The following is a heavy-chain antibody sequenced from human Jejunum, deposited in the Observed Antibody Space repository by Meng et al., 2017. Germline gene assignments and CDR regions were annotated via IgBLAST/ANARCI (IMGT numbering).Heavy chain of an antibody. CDR2: IFYSGRG. CDR3: AAYCRSSSRCTKNGHFYYGMDV. J-gene: IGHJ6*02. D-gene: IGHD2-2*02. CDR1: GDSVSSSTYY. Sequence: SETLSLTCTVSGDSVSSSTYYWSWIRQPPGERPEWIGDIFYSGRGNYNPSLQTRVTISTDTSKNQFSLRLSSVTAADTAIYYCAAYCRSSSRCTKNGHFYYGMDVWGQGTTVTVSS. V-gene: IGHV4-61*01.